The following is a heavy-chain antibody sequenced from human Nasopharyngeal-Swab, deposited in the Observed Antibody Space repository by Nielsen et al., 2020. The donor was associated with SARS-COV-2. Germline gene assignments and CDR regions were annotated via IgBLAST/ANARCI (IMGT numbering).Heavy chain of an antibody. CDR2: ISSSSSYI. CDR3: ARDSGGYCSGGSCYPHYYFDY. D-gene: IGHD2-15*01. V-gene: IGHV3-21*01. J-gene: IGHJ4*02. Sequence: VRQAPGKGLEWVSSISSSSSYIYYADSVKGRFTISRDNSKNTLYLQMNSLRAEDTAVYYCARDSGGYCSGGSCYPHYYFDYWGQGTLVTVSS.